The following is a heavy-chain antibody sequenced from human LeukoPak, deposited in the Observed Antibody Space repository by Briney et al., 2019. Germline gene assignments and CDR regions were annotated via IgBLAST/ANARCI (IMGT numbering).Heavy chain of an antibody. D-gene: IGHD6-13*01. J-gene: IGHJ6*02. CDR3: ARDLREQQLVPPLDYYYYYGMDV. V-gene: IGHV1-18*01. CDR2: ISAYNGNT. Sequence: ASVKVSCKASGYTFTSYGISWVRQAPGQGLEWMGWISAYNGNTNYAQKLQGRVTMTTDTSTSTAYMELSSLRSEDTAVYYCARDLREQQLVPPLDYYYYYGMDVWGQGTTVTVSS. CDR1: GYTFTSYG.